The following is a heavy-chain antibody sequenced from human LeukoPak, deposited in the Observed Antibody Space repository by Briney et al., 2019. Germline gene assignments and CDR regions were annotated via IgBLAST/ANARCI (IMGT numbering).Heavy chain of an antibody. J-gene: IGHJ4*02. CDR1: GGTFSSYA. CDR3: AGQYCSSTSCQSLFDY. CDR2: INPNSGGT. Sequence: ASVKVSCKASGGTFSSYAISWVRQAPGQGLEWMGWINPNSGGTNYAQKFQGRVTMTRDTSISTAYMELSRLRSDDTAVYYCAGQYCSSTSCQSLFDYWGQGTLVTVSS. D-gene: IGHD2-2*01. V-gene: IGHV1-2*02.